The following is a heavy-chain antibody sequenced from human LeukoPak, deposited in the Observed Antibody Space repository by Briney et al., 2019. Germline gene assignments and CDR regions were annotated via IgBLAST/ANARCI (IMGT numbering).Heavy chain of an antibody. V-gene: IGHV6-1*01. D-gene: IGHD1-26*01. CDR2: TLYRSKWYN. J-gene: IGHJ4*02. CDR3: ARDGSYPNGDFDY. CDR1: GDSVSYNVAA. Sequence: SQTLSLTCAISGDSVSYNVAAWNWIRQSPSRGLEWLGRTLYRSKWYNDYAESVKSRITINPDTSKNQFSLQLNSVTPEDTAVYYCARDGSYPNGDFDYWGQGTLVTVSS.